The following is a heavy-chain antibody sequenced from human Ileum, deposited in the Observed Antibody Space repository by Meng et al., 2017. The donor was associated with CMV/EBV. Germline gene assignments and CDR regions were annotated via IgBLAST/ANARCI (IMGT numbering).Heavy chain of an antibody. J-gene: IGHJ4*02. D-gene: IGHD1-14*01. V-gene: IGHV4-61*02. CDR1: GGSVNSGNYY. CDR3: TSEPPGE. Sequence: QVPWQQPGQGLGRPSQTLSLTCVVSGGSVNSGNYYWGWVRQPAGKGLEWIGRIYTNGRAGYNPSLKSRVTISMDTSDNQFSLTLNSVTAADTAVYYCTSEPPGEWGRGTLVTVSS. CDR2: IYTNGRA.